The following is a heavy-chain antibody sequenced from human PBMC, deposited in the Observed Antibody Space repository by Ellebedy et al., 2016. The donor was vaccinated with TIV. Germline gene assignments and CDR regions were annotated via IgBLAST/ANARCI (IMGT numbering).Heavy chain of an antibody. CDR2: MNPNSGNT. CDR1: GYTFTSYD. Sequence: ASVKVSXXASGYTFTSYDINWVRQATGQGLEWTGWMNPNSGNTGYAQKFQGRVTMTRNTSISTAYMGLSSLRSEATAVYYCAGDTKGGGGTRLNDYWGQGSLVTVSS. D-gene: IGHD1-26*01. J-gene: IGHJ4*02. V-gene: IGHV1-8*01. CDR3: AGDTKGGGGTRLNDY.